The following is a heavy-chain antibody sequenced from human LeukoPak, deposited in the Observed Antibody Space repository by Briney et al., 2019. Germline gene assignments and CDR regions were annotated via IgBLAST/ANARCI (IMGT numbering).Heavy chain of an antibody. J-gene: IGHJ6*02. CDR2: IYYSGST. CDR1: GGSISSYY. D-gene: IGHD3-10*01. Sequence: SETLSLTCTVSGGSISSYYWSWIRQPPGKGLEWIGYIYYSGSTNYNPSLKSRVTISVDTSKNQFSLKLSSVTAADTAVYYCARQSITMVRGVRRYYYDGMDVWGQGTTVTVSS. CDR3: ARQSITMVRGVRRYYYDGMDV. V-gene: IGHV4-59*08.